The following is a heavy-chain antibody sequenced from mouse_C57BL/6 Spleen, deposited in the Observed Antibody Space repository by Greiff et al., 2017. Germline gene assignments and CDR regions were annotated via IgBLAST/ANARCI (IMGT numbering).Heavy chain of an antibody. CDR3: ASIYYDYEDY. J-gene: IGHJ2*01. CDR1: GYAFSSYW. CDR2: IYPGDGDT. V-gene: IGHV1-80*01. D-gene: IGHD2-4*01. Sequence: QVHVKQSGAELVKPAASVKISCNASGYAFSSYWMYWVKQRSGEGPEWIGQIYPGDGDTNYNGKFKGKATLTADKSSSTAYMQLSSLTSEDSAVYFCASIYYDYEDYWGQGTTLTVSS.